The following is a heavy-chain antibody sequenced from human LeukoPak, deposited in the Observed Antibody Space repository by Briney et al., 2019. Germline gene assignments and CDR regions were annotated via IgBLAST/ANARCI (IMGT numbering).Heavy chain of an antibody. J-gene: IGHJ4*02. CDR3: AKDPSYSSSSGYFDY. CDR1: GFTLDDYA. V-gene: IGHV3-9*01. CDR2: ISWNSGSI. D-gene: IGHD6-6*01. Sequence: GGSLRLSCAASGFTLDDYAMHWFRQAPGKGLKWVSGISWNSGSIGYADSVKGRFTISRDNAKNSLYLQMYSLRAEDTALYYCAKDPSYSSSSGYFDYWGQGTLVTVSS.